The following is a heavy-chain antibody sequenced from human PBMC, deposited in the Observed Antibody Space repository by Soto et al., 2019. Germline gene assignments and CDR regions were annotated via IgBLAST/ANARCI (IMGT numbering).Heavy chain of an antibody. CDR1: GFTFSSYW. CDR3: ARVRCSSTSCYRWGYYYYGMDV. J-gene: IGHJ6*02. Sequence: PVGSLRLSCAASGFTFSSYWMHWVRPAPGKGLVWVSRINSDGSSTSYADSVKGRFTVSRDNAKNTLYLQMNSLRAEDTAVYYCARVRCSSTSCYRWGYYYYGMDVWGQGTTVTVSS. V-gene: IGHV3-74*01. D-gene: IGHD2-2*02. CDR2: INSDGSST.